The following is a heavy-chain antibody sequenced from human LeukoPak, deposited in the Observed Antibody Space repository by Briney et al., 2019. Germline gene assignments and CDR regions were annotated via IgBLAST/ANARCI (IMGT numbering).Heavy chain of an antibody. D-gene: IGHD3-10*01. CDR1: GFTFSGSA. Sequence: PGGSLRLSCAVSGFTFSGSAMHWVRQASGKGLEWVGRIRSKANTYATAYAASVKGRFTISRDDSKNTAYLQMNSLKSEDTAMYYCARGHVALLWFGELFDFWGQGTLVTVSS. CDR2: IRSKANTYAT. J-gene: IGHJ4*02. CDR3: ARGHVALLWFGELFDF. V-gene: IGHV3-73*01.